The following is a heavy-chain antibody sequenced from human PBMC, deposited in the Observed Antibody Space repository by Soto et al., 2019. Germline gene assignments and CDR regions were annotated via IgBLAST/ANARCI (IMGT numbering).Heavy chain of an antibody. J-gene: IGHJ6*03. CDR2: INSDGSST. CDR3: ARGELLYSDYYYYYMDV. V-gene: IGHV3-74*01. CDR1: GFTFSSYW. Sequence: GGSLRLSCAASGFTFSSYWMHWVRQAPGKGLVWVSRINSDGSSTSYADSVKGRFTISRDNAKNTLYLQMNSLRAEDTAVYYCARGELLYSDYYYYYMDVWGKGTTVTVSS. D-gene: IGHD3-10*01.